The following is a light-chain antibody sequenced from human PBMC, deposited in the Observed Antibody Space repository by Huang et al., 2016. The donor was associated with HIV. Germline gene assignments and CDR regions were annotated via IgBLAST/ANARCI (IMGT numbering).Light chain of an antibody. V-gene: IGKV1-39*01. CDR1: QRISTY. CDR3: QQTYSTAIT. Sequence: DIQMTQSPSSLSASLEDIITITSRPSQRISTYLNWYQQKPGKAPKLLIFAASTLQSGVPSTFSGSGSGTDFTLTISSLQPEDFATYYCQQTYSTAITFGQGTRLEIK. J-gene: IGKJ5*01. CDR2: AAS.